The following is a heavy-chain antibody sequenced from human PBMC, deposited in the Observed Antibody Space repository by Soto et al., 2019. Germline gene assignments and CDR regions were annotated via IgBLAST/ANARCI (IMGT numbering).Heavy chain of an antibody. V-gene: IGHV4-30-2*01. CDR3: ASRPIYSDNYLYYFDY. Sequence: PSETLSLTCTVSGGSISSRGYSCSWIRQPPVKGLEWIGYIYHSGSTYYNPPLKSRVTISVDRSKNQFSLTLTSVTAADTAVYYCASRPIYSDNYLYYFDYWGQGTLVTVSS. D-gene: IGHD1-26*01. CDR2: IYHSGST. J-gene: IGHJ4*02. CDR1: GGSISSRGYS.